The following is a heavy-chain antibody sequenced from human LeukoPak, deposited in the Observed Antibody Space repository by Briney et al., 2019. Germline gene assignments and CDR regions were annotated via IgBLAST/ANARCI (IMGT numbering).Heavy chain of an antibody. CDR3: TRGGGYSYGSFDY. CDR1: GFTFSSYW. Sequence: PGGSLRLSCAASGFTFSSYWMHWVRQAPGKGLVWVSRINSDGSSTSYADSVKGRFTISRDNAKNTLYLQMNSLRAEDTAVYYCTRGGGYSYGSFDYWGQGTLVTVSS. CDR2: INSDGSST. D-gene: IGHD5-18*01. V-gene: IGHV3-74*01. J-gene: IGHJ4*02.